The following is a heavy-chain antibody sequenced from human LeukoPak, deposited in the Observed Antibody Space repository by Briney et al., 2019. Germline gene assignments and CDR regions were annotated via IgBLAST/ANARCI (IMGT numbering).Heavy chain of an antibody. Sequence: PSETLSLTCAVYGGSFSGYYWSWIRQPPGKGLEWIGEINHSGSTNYNPSLKSRVTISVDTSKNQFSLKLSSVTAADTAVYYCARVLHITMVRGVINPLYYFDYWGQGTLVTVSS. J-gene: IGHJ4*02. V-gene: IGHV4-34*01. D-gene: IGHD3-10*01. CDR1: GGSFSGYY. CDR2: INHSGST. CDR3: ARVLHITMVRGVINPLYYFDY.